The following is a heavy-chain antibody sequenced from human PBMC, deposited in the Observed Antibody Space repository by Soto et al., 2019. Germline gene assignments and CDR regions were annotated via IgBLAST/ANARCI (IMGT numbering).Heavy chain of an antibody. V-gene: IGHV4-31*03. CDR3: ARSVFP. J-gene: IGHJ5*02. Sequence: QVQLQESGSGLVKPSQTLSLTCTVSGGSISSGGYYWNWIRQHPGKGLEWIGYIYYIGSTYYNPSLKIRVTISLDTSKNQFSLRLSSVTAADTAVYYCARSVFPWGQGTLVTVSS. CDR2: IYYIGST. CDR1: GGSISSGGYY.